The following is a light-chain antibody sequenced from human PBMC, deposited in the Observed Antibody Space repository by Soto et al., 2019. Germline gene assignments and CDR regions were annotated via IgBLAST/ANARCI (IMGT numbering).Light chain of an antibody. J-gene: IGKJ1*01. Sequence: EIVLTQSPATLSSFPGDRVTLSCRASQYINTRLAWYQHRPGQAPRLLIYQTSLRAAGIPARFSASGSGTDFTLTISDVQPEEFALYYCHQRQSWPRTFGQGTKGDI. V-gene: IGKV3-11*01. CDR3: HQRQSWPRT. CDR1: QYINTR. CDR2: QTS.